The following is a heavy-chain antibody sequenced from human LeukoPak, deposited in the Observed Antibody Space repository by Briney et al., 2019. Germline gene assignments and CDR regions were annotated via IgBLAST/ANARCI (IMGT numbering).Heavy chain of an antibody. V-gene: IGHV3-49*03. CDR2: IRSKAYGGTT. J-gene: IGHJ4*02. Sequence: GGSLRLSCTASGFTFGDYAMSWFRQAPGKGLEWVGFIRSKAYGGTTEYAASVKGRFTISRDDSKSIAYLQMNSLKTEDTAVYYCTRAGITMIAMRYFDYWGQGTLVTVSS. D-gene: IGHD3-22*01. CDR3: TRAGITMIAMRYFDY. CDR1: GFTFGDYA.